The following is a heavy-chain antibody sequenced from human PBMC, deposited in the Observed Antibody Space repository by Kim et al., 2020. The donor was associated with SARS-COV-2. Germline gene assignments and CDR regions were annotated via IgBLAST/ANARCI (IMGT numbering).Heavy chain of an antibody. V-gene: IGHV1-69*04. D-gene: IGHD4-17*01. CDR1: GGTFSSYA. CDR3: ARDIQHDYGDFKGDY. J-gene: IGHJ4*02. CDR2: IIPILGIA. Sequence: SVKVSCKASGGTFSSYAISWVRQAPGQGLEWMGRIIPILGIANYAQKFQGRVTITADKSTSTAYMELSSLRSEDTAVYYCARDIQHDYGDFKGDYWGQGTLVTVSS.